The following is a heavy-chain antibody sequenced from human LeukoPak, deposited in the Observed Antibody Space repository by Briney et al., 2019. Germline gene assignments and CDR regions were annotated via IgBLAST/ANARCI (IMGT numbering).Heavy chain of an antibody. J-gene: IGHJ4*02. Sequence: ASVKVSCKASGYTFTSYGISWVRQAPGQGLEWMEWISAYNGNTNYAQKLQGRVTMTTDTSTSTAYMELRSLRSDDTAVYYCARDYLVRGVLAYFTYWGQGTLVTVSS. D-gene: IGHD3-10*01. CDR3: ARDYLVRGVLAYFTY. CDR1: GYTFTSYG. CDR2: ISAYNGNT. V-gene: IGHV1-18*01.